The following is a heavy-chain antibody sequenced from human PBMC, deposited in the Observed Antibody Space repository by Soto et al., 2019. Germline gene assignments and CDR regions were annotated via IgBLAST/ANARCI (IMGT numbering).Heavy chain of an antibody. J-gene: IGHJ5*02. V-gene: IGHV3-23*01. CDR2: IDGSGGTT. CDR1: GFTFSSNR. D-gene: IGHD3-10*01. CDR3: AKNSGWFNT. Sequence: GGSLRLSCVASGFTFSSNRMNWVRQAPGKGLEWVSTIDGSGGTTYYADSVKGRFTISRDNSINTVFLQMNSLRADDTALYFCAKNSGWFNTWGQGALVTVSS.